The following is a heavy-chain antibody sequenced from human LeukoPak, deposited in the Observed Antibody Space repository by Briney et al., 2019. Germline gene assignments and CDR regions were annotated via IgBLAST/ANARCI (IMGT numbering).Heavy chain of an antibody. D-gene: IGHD2-15*01. J-gene: IGHJ5*02. V-gene: IGHV4-59*08. CDR3: ARRGVVLPSFFDP. CDR1: GGSISSSY. Sequence: SETLSLTCTVSGGSISSSYWSWIRQPPGKGLEWIGNIYYSGSTNYNASLKSRVTISIDTSKNQFSLKLSSVTAADTAVYYCARRGVVLPSFFDPWGQGTLVTVSS. CDR2: IYYSGST.